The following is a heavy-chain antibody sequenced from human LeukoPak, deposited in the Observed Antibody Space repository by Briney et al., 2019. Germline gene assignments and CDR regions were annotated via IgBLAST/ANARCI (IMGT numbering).Heavy chain of an antibody. CDR1: GFTFSNYG. CDR2: ISYDGSNK. J-gene: IGHJ4*02. V-gene: IGHV3-30*18. D-gene: IGHD4-11*01. Sequence: PGGSLRLSCAASGFTFSNYGVHWIRQAPGKGLEWVAVISYDGSNKKYADSVTGRFTISRDNSKNTVYLQMNSLRAEDTAVYYCAKSAYSWFYFGYWGQGTLVTVTS. CDR3: AKSAYSWFYFGY.